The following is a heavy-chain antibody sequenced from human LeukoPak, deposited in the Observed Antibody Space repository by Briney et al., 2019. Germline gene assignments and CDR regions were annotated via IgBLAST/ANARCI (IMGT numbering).Heavy chain of an antibody. V-gene: IGHV3-48*03. CDR1: GFTFSSYG. CDR3: ARDRGGGNVYFDS. Sequence: GGSLRLSCAASGFTFSSYGMNWVRQAPGKGLEWISYTSKSGDTIYYADSVSGRFTISRDNAKKSLYLQMNSLRAEDTAVYFCARDRGGGNVYFDSWGQGTLVTVSS. J-gene: IGHJ4*02. D-gene: IGHD2-15*01. CDR2: TSKSGDTI.